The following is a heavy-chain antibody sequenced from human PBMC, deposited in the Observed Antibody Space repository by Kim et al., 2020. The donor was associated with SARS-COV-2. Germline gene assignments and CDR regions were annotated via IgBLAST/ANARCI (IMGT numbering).Heavy chain of an antibody. J-gene: IGHJ4*02. V-gene: IGHV3-7*03. D-gene: IGHD1-26*01. Sequence: EKYYVDSVKGRFTITRDSGKNSLYLQMNSLSAEDTAVYYCARTPGSYSDYWGQGTLVTVSS. CDR3: ARTPGSYSDY. CDR2: EK.